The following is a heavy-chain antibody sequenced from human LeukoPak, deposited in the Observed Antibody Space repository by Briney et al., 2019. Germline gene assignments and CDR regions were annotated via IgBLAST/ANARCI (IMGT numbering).Heavy chain of an antibody. CDR3: AKDGDYGASADYIDY. J-gene: IGHJ4*02. Sequence: GGSLRLSCAASGFTFSSYAMHWVRQAPGEGLEWVAVISYDGSNKYYADSVKGRFTISRDNSKNTLYLQMNSLRAEDTAVYYCAKDGDYGASADYIDYWGQGTLVTVSS. CDR1: GFTFSSYA. D-gene: IGHD4/OR15-4a*01. CDR2: ISYDGSNK. V-gene: IGHV3-30*04.